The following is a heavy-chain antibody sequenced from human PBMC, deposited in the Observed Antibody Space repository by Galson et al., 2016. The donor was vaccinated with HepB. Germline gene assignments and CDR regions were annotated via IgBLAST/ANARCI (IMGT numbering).Heavy chain of an antibody. V-gene: IGHV4-34*01. CDR1: GGSFNGYS. CDR2: INDSGNS. Sequence: SEPLSLTCVVYGGSFNGYSWSWIRQAPGKGLEWIGEINDSGNSNYSPSLKSPVIISIDTYKNHFSLKLTSVTAAATAVYYCARGGRKWFGASLKPGYGVDVWGQGTTVTVSS. CDR3: ARGGRKWFGASLKPGYGVDV. D-gene: IGHD3-10*01. J-gene: IGHJ6*02.